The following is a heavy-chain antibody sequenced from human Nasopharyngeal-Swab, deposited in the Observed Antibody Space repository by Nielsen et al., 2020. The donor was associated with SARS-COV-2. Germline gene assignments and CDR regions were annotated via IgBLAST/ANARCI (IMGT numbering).Heavy chain of an antibody. V-gene: IGHV3-21*01. D-gene: IGHD3-22*01. CDR1: GFPSSSYS. Sequence: GKSLKISCAASGFPSSSYSLNWFRRAPGRGLEWVSSISSSSSYIYYADSVKGRFTISRDNAKNSLYLQMNSLRAEDTAVHYCARGGNIVVVITHEVSYFDYWGQGTLVTVSS. J-gene: IGHJ4*02. CDR2: ISSSSSYI. CDR3: ARGGNIVVVITHEVSYFDY.